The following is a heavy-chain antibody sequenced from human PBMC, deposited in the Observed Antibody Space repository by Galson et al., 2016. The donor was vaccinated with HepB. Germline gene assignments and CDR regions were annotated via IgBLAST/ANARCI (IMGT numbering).Heavy chain of an antibody. Sequence: SLRLSCAASGFDVSSNFMSWVRQAPGKGLEWVSIIYSGGDTYHADPVKGRFTISRDNSKNMVYLQMNSLRAEDTAVYFCAGGTSNSCFPSCYFDSWGQGTLVTVSS. V-gene: IGHV3-53*01. CDR3: AGGTSNSCFPSCYFDS. CDR2: IYSGGDT. D-gene: IGHD2-2*01. J-gene: IGHJ4*02. CDR1: GFDVSSNF.